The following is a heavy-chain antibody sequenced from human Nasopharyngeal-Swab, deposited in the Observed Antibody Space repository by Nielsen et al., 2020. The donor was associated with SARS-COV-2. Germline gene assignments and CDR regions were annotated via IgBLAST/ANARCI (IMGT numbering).Heavy chain of an antibody. Sequence: GESLKISCKDPGYSFTSYWISWVRQLPGKGLEWMGRIDPSDSYTNYSPSFQGHVTISADKSISTAYLQWSSLKASDTAMYYCARHWSDPGNWFDPWGQGTLVTVSS. CDR3: ARHWSDPGNWFDP. CDR2: IDPSDSYT. V-gene: IGHV5-10-1*01. J-gene: IGHJ5*02. CDR1: GYSFTSYW.